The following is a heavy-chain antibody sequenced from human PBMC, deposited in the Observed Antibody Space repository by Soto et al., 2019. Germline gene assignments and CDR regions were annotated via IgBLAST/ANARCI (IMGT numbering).Heavy chain of an antibody. D-gene: IGHD3-16*02. V-gene: IGHV3-73*01. CDR2: IRSKTNSYAT. J-gene: IGHJ3*02. Sequence: GGSLRLSCAASGFTVSGSAVHWVRQASGKGLEWVGRIRSKTNSYATAYAASVKGRFTISRDDSKNTAYLQMNSLKTEDTAVYYCTSHLGELSSPRAFDIWGQATMVTVSS. CDR1: GFTVSGSA. CDR3: TSHLGELSSPRAFDI.